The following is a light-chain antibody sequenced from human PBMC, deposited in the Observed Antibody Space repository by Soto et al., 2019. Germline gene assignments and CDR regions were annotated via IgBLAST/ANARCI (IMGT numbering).Light chain of an antibody. CDR2: AAS. Sequence: DIKLTQSPSFLSASVGDRVTITCRASQGISTYLAWYHQKPGKAPKLLIFAASTLQSGVPSRFSGSGSGTEFTLTISSLQPEDFATYYCQQLNSYPALTFGGGTKVEIK. J-gene: IGKJ4*01. CDR1: QGISTY. CDR3: QQLNSYPALT. V-gene: IGKV1-9*01.